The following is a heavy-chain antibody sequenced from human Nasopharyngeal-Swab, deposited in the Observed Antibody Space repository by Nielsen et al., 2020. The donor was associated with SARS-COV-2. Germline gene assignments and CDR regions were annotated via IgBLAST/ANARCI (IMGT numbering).Heavy chain of an antibody. CDR3: AGDKLTAYGYYYYMDV. D-gene: IGHD3-9*01. J-gene: IGHJ6*03. Sequence: GESLNIPCAAPGFTVPSNYMSWVRQAPGKGLEWVSIIYEVGSTYQADSVRGRFTNPRDYSKNTLYLQMNSLSAEDTAVYYCAGDKLTAYGYYYYMDVWGRGTTVTVSS. CDR2: IYEVGST. CDR1: GFTVPSNY. V-gene: IGHV3-66*01.